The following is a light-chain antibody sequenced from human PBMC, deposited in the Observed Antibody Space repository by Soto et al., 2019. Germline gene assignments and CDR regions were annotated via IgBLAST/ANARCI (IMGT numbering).Light chain of an antibody. CDR3: QQRSRWPRGT. CDR2: AAS. Sequence: VLTQSPATLSLSPGESDTLSCRASQNVGNNLAWYQQKSGQAPRLLIYAASDRATGVPARFSGRMSGTDVTLTISSLEPEDFATYFCQQRSRWPRGTFGRGTKLE. CDR1: QNVGNN. V-gene: IGKV3-11*01. J-gene: IGKJ2*02.